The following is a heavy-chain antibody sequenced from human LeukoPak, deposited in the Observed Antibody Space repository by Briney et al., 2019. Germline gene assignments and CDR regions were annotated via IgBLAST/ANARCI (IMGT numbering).Heavy chain of an antibody. CDR2: INHSGST. D-gene: IGHD1-26*01. Sequence: PSETLSLTCAVYGGSFSGYYWSWIRQPPGKGLEWIWEINHSGSTNYNPSLKSRVTISVDTSKNQFSLKLSSMTAADTAVYYCARGRGGATIYWGQGTLVTVSS. CDR1: GGSFSGYY. V-gene: IGHV4-34*01. J-gene: IGHJ4*02. CDR3: ARGRGGATIY.